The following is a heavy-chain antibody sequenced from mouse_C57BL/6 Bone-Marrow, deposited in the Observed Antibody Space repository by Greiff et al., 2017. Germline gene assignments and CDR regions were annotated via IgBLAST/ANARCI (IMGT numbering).Heavy chain of an antibody. V-gene: IGHV1-52*01. CDR1: GYTFTSYW. CDR3: ASFDDYEAWFAY. Sequence: QVQLQQPGAELVRPGSSVKLSCKASGYTFTSYWMHWVKQRPIQGLEWIGNIDPSDSETHYNQKFKDKATLTVDKSSSTAYMQLSSLTSEDSAVYDCASFDDYEAWFAYWGQGTLVTVSA. D-gene: IGHD2-4*01. J-gene: IGHJ3*01. CDR2: IDPSDSET.